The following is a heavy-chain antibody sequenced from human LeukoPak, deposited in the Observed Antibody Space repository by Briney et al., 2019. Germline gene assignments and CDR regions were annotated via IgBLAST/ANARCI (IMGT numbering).Heavy chain of an antibody. CDR2: INPNSGGT. J-gene: IGHJ3*02. CDR3: AGGYCSGGSCYSNDAFDI. V-gene: IGHV1-2*06. Sequence: GASVKVSCKASGNTFTGYYIHWVRQAPGQGLEWMGRINPNSGGTNYAQKFQGRVTMTRDTSISTAYMELTRLRSDDTAVYYCAGGYCSGGSCYSNDAFDIWGQGTMVSVSS. D-gene: IGHD2-15*01. CDR1: GNTFTGYY.